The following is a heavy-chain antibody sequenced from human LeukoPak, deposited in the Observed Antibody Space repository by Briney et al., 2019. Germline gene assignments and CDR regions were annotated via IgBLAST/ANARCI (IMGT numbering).Heavy chain of an antibody. CDR2: TKPDGSAE. V-gene: IGHV3-7*01. CDR1: GFSSRNYW. CDR3: ARDGGLHTNFDY. J-gene: IGHJ4*02. Sequence: DGSLRLSCAASGFSSRNYWMGWVRQAPGKGLDWVANTKPDGSAEYYADSVRGRFTASRENANNLLYLQMNRLRAEDTAVYYCARDGGLHTNFDYWGQGTPLTVSS. D-gene: IGHD2-15*01.